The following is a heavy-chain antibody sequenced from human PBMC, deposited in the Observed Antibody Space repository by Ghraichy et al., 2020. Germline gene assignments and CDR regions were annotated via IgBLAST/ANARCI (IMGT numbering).Heavy chain of an antibody. J-gene: IGHJ6*03. CDR3: ATGGGYCSGGSCYRPVYYYYYMDV. Sequence: ASVKVSCKVSGYTLTELSMHWVRQAPGKGLEWMGGFDPKDGETIYAQKFQGRVTMTEDTSTDTAYMELSSLRSEDTAVYYCATGGGYCSGGSCYRPVYYYYYMDVWGKGTTVTVSS. CDR1: GYTLTELS. D-gene: IGHD2-15*01. V-gene: IGHV1-24*01. CDR2: FDPKDGET.